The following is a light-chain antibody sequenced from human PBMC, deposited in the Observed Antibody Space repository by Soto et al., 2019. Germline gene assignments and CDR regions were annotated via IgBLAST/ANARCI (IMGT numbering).Light chain of an antibody. J-gene: IGKJ1*01. CDR2: GAS. Sequence: ETLMTQSPATLSVSPGERATLSCRASQSVNNNLAWYQQKLGQAPRVLIYGASTRATGIPARFTGSGSGTEFFLTITSLQSEDSAVYYCQEYNTWPWTFGQGTKVEFK. CDR3: QEYNTWPWT. CDR1: QSVNNN. V-gene: IGKV3-15*01.